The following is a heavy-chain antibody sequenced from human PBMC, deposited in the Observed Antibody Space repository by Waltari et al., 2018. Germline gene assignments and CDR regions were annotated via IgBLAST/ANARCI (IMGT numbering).Heavy chain of an antibody. V-gene: IGHV4-39*07. CDR2: IYYDGNR. CDR3: AREPSSEMGFDS. D-gene: IGHD3-10*01. CDR1: GGSVCSSSYY. J-gene: IGHJ4*02. Sequence: QVQLQESGPGLVKPSETLSLTCTVSGGSVCSSSYYWGWIRQPPGRGLAWCGGIYYDGNRFDNPSLKRRVTMSVETKKNGFSLKLHSMTAADTAVYYCAREPSSEMGFDSWGQGTLVTVSS.